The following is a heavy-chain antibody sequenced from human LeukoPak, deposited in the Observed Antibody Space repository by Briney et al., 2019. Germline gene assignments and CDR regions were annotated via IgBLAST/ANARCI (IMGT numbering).Heavy chain of an antibody. J-gene: IGHJ6*03. Sequence: PGGSLRLSCAASEFTFSNYWMSWVRQAPGKGLEWVSSISSSSSYIYYVDSVKGRFTISRDNAKNSLYLQMNSLRAEDTAVYYCARGGYGSHYYYYYYMDVWGKGTTVTVSS. CDR1: EFTFSNYW. D-gene: IGHD5-18*01. CDR3: ARGGYGSHYYYYYYMDV. V-gene: IGHV3-21*01. CDR2: ISSSSSYI.